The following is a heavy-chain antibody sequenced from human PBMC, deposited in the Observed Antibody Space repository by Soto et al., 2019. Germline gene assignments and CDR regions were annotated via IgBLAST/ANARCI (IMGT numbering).Heavy chain of an antibody. CDR2: INPNSGGT. V-gene: IGHV1-2*04. CDR1: GYTFTGYY. Sequence: SVKVSCKASGYTFTGYYMHWVRQAPGQGLEWMGWINPNSGGTNYAQKFQGWVTMTRDTSISTAYMELSRLRSDDTAVYYCARGRDIVVVTSAIPWFDPWGQGTLVTLSS. CDR3: ARGRDIVVVTSAIPWFDP. D-gene: IGHD2-2*01. J-gene: IGHJ5*02.